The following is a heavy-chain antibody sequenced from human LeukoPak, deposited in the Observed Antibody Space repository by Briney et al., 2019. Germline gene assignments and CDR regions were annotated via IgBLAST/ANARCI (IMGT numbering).Heavy chain of an antibody. Sequence: PGGSLRLSCAASGFAFSSYWMHWVRQAPGKGLVWVSRINTDGSNTNYADSVKGRFTISRDNAKNTLYLQLNSLRAEDTAVYYCARSDYIKWGQGTLVTVSS. CDR2: INTDGSNT. J-gene: IGHJ4*02. CDR3: ARSDYIK. V-gene: IGHV3-74*01. D-gene: IGHD3-16*01. CDR1: GFAFSSYW.